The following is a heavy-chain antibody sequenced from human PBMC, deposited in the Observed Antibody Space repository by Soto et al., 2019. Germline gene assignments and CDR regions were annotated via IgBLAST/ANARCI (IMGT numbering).Heavy chain of an antibody. V-gene: IGHV3-30*18. CDR2: ISYDGSNK. CDR3: AKDQGYYDSSGADAFDI. Sequence: GGSLRLSCAASGFTFSSYGMHWVRQAPGKGLEWVAVISYDGSNKYYADSVKGRFAISRDNSKNTLYLQMNSLRAEDTAVYYCAKDQGYYDSSGADAFDIWGQGTMVTVSS. CDR1: GFTFSSYG. D-gene: IGHD3-22*01. J-gene: IGHJ3*02.